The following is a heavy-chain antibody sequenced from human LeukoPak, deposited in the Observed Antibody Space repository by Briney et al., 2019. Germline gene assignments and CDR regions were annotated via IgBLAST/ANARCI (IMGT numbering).Heavy chain of an antibody. CDR1: GYSFTSYW. CDR3: ATVPRIPAVGNTEYFQY. V-gene: IGHV5-51*01. Sequence: GESLKISCKDSGYSFTSYWIGWVRQMPGKGLEWMGIIYPGDSDTRYSPSFQGQVTISVDKSISTAYLQWSSLQASDTAMYYCATVPRIPAVGNTEYFQYWGQGTLVTVSS. CDR2: IYPGDSDT. J-gene: IGHJ1*01. D-gene: IGHD6-13*01.